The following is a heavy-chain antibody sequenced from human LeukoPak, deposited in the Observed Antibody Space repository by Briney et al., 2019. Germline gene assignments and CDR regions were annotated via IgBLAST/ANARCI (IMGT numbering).Heavy chain of an antibody. Sequence: GESLKISCKGSGYSFTSYWIGWVRQMPGKVLEWMGVIYPGDSDTRYSPSFQGQVTISADKSISTAYLQWSSLKASDTAMYYCARHPIPKKYCSGGSCYDNYFDYWGQGTLVTVSS. D-gene: IGHD2-15*01. CDR1: GYSFTSYW. J-gene: IGHJ4*02. CDR3: ARHPIPKKYCSGGSCYDNYFDY. CDR2: IYPGDSDT. V-gene: IGHV5-51*01.